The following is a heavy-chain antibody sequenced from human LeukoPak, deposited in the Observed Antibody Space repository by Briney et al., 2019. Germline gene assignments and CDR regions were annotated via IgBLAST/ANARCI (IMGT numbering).Heavy chain of an antibody. CDR3: ARAEKKGSGSYSGFHYFDY. Sequence: SETLSLTCTVSGGSISGSSYYWGWIRQPPGQGLEWIGTIYYSGNTYYNPSLKSRVTISVDTSKNQFSLKLSSVTAADTAVYYCARAEKKGSGSYSGFHYFDYWGQGTLVTVSS. CDR1: GGSISGSSYY. V-gene: IGHV4-39*07. D-gene: IGHD1-26*01. J-gene: IGHJ4*02. CDR2: IYYSGNT.